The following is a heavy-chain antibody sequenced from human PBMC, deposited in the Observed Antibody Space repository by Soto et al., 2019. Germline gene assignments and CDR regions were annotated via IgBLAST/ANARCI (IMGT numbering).Heavy chain of an antibody. Sequence: QVQLVQSGAEVKKPGSSVKVSCKASGGTFSSYTISWVRQAPGQGLEWMGRIIPILGIANYAQKFQGRVTITADKSTSTAYMELSSLRSEDTAVYYRARGQHIAAAGRGGWFDPWGQGTLVTVSS. CDR3: ARGQHIAAAGRGGWFDP. D-gene: IGHD6-13*01. CDR2: IIPILGIA. CDR1: GGTFSSYT. J-gene: IGHJ5*02. V-gene: IGHV1-69*02.